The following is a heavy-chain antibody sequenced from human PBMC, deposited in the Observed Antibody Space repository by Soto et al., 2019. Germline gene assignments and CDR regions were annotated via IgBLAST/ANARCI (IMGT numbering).Heavy chain of an antibody. D-gene: IGHD2-2*01. Sequence: EVQLLESGGGLVQPGGSLRLSCAGSGFSFSSYWINWVRQAPGKGLEWVANTNEDGTEKYYVDSVKGRFSISKDNTKNSLYLQMNILRAEDTAVYYCVRAITTAASYWGQGTLVTVSS. CDR1: GFSFSSYW. V-gene: IGHV3-7*04. CDR2: TNEDGTEK. J-gene: IGHJ4*02. CDR3: VRAITTAASY.